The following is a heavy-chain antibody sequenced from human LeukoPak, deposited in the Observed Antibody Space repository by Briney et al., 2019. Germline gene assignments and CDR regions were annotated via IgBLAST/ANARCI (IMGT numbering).Heavy chain of an antibody. CDR2: ISGSGGST. Sequence: GGSLRLSCAASGFPFSSYAMSWVRQAPGKGLEWVSAISGSGGSTYYADSVKDRFTISRDNSKSTLSLQMNSLRAEDTAIYYCAKVLFGGWYFDLWGRGALVTVSS. CDR3: AKVLFGGWYFDL. J-gene: IGHJ2*01. V-gene: IGHV3-23*01. CDR1: GFPFSSYA. D-gene: IGHD3-3*01.